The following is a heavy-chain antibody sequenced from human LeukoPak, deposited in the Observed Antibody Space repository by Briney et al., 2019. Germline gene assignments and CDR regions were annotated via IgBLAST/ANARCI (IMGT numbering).Heavy chain of an antibody. CDR3: ARTPSSGWYYFDY. CDR2: IWYDGSNK. Sequence: GGSLRLSCAASGFTFSSYGMHWVRQAPGKGLEWVAVIWYDGSNKYYADSVKGRFTISRDNSKNTLYLQMNSLRAEDTAVYYCARTPSSGWYYFDYWGQGTLVTVS. D-gene: IGHD6-19*01. V-gene: IGHV3-33*01. J-gene: IGHJ4*02. CDR1: GFTFSSYG.